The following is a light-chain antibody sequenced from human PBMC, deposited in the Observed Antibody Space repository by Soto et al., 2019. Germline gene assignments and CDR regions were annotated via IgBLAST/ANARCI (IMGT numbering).Light chain of an antibody. CDR2: EVT. CDR1: SSDVGGYKY. CDR3: SSFTSSNTYV. Sequence: QSVLTQPASVSGSPGQSITLSCTGTSSDVGGYKYISWYQQYPGKAPKLMIYEVTNRPSGVSNRFSGSKSGITASLTISGLRAEDEADYYCSSFTSSNTYVFGTGTKLTVL. V-gene: IGLV2-14*01. J-gene: IGLJ1*01.